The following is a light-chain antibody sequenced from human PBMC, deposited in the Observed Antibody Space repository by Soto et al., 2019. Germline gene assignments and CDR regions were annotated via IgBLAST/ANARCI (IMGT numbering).Light chain of an antibody. Sequence: QSALTQPASVSGSPGQSINISCTGTSTDVGSYDLVSWYQLHPGKAPKLVIYEANKRPSGISNRFSVSKSGNTASLTISGLQAEDEAHYHCSSYSSTTTLFGGGTKLTVL. V-gene: IGLV2-14*02. CDR1: STDVGSYDL. J-gene: IGLJ2*01. CDR2: EAN. CDR3: SSYSSTTTL.